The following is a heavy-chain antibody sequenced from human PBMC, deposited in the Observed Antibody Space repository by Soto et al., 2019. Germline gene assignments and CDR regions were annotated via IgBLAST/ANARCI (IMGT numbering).Heavy chain of an antibody. D-gene: IGHD2-21*01. CDR3: ARGGLLLDY. V-gene: IGHV3-33*01. J-gene: IGHJ4*02. CDR2: IWYDGSNK. Sequence: QVQLVESGGGVVQPGRSLRLSCAASGFTFTSYGMHWVRQAAGKGLEWVAVIWYDGSNKYYADSVKGRFTISRDNSKNTLYLQMNSLRAEDTAVYYCARGGLLLDYWGQGTLVTVSS. CDR1: GFTFTSYG.